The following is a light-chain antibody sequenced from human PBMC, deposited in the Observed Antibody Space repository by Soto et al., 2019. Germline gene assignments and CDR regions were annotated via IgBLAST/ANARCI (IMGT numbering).Light chain of an antibody. V-gene: IGKV3-11*01. CDR1: QSVSSY. J-gene: IGKJ5*01. CDR2: DAS. CDR3: QQRRNWPPIT. Sequence: EIVLTQSPATLSLSPGERATLSCRASQSVSSYLAWYQQKPGQAPRLLIYDASNRGTGIPARFSGSGSGTDFTLTISSLEPEDFAVYYCQQRRNWPPITFGQGTRLEIK.